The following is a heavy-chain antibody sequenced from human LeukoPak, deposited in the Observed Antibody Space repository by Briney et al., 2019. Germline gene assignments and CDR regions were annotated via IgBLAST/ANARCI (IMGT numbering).Heavy chain of an antibody. D-gene: IGHD2-2*01. CDR3: ARGAWGEDIVVVPAAIWEPLFDY. Sequence: SETLSLTCAVYGGSFSGYYWSWIRQPPGKGLEWIGYIYYSGSTYYNPSLKSRVTISVDTSKNQFSLKLSSVTAADTAVYYCARGAWGEDIVVVPAAIWEPLFDYWGQGTLVTVSS. CDR2: IYYSGST. CDR1: GGSFSGYY. V-gene: IGHV4-30-4*08. J-gene: IGHJ4*02.